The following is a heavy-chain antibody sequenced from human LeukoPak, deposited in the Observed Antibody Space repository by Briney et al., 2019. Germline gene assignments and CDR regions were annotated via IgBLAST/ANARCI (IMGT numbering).Heavy chain of an antibody. CDR3: ARIWFGELRGPFDY. Sequence: PGGSLRLSCAASGFTFSTYWMTWVRQAPGKGLEWVANINQDGSGKNYVDSVKGRFTISRDNAKNSLFLQMNGLRAEDTAVYYCARIWFGELRGPFDYWGQGTLVTVSS. D-gene: IGHD3-10*01. CDR2: INQDGSGK. V-gene: IGHV3-7*05. CDR1: GFTFSTYW. J-gene: IGHJ4*02.